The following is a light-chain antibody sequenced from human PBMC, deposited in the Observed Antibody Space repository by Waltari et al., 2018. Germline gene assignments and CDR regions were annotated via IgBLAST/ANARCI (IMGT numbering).Light chain of an antibody. CDR2: GAS. V-gene: IGKV3-20*01. CDR3: QQYGSSPYT. Sequence: EIVLTQSPGTRSLSPGERATLSCRASQSVSSSYLAWYQQKPGQAPRLLIYGASSRAPGLPARFSGSRSGTDFTLTIRRLEPEDFAVYYCQQYGSSPYTFGQGTTLEIK. CDR1: QSVSSSY. J-gene: IGKJ2*01.